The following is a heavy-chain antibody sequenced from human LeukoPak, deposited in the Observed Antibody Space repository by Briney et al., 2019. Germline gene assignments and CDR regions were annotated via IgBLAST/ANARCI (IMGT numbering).Heavy chain of an antibody. J-gene: IGHJ4*02. CDR2: IKQDGSDK. CDR3: ARDPYASSWGLCYFDY. D-gene: IGHD3-22*01. CDR1: GFTFSSYW. Sequence: PGGSLRLSCAASGFTFSSYWMSWVRQAPGKGLEWVANIKQDGSDKYYVDSVKGRFTISRDNAKNSLYLQMNSLRAEDTAVYYCARDPYASSWGLCYFDYWGQGNLVTVSS. V-gene: IGHV3-7*04.